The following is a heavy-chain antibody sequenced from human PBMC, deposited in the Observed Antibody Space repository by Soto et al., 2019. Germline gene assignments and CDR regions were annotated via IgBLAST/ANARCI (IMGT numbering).Heavy chain of an antibody. CDR2: IYPGDSDT. CDR1: GYSFTSYW. J-gene: IGHJ6*02. CDR3: ARRPLSGSIDYGMDV. D-gene: IGHD5-12*01. V-gene: IGHV5-51*01. Sequence: GESLKISCKGSGYSFTSYWIGWVRQMPGKGLEWMGIIYPGDSDTRYSPSFQGQATISADKSISTAYLQWSSLKASDTAMYYCARRPLSGSIDYGMDVWGQGTTVTVSS.